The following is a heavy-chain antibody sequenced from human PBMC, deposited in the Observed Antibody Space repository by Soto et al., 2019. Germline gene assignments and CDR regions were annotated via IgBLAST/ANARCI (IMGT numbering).Heavy chain of an antibody. CDR2: ISGSDGST. Sequence: GGSLRLSCAASGFIFSSYAMSWVRQAPGKGLEWVSAISGSDGSTYYADSVKGRFTISRDNSRNTLYLQMNSLRAEDTAVYYCAKDGVAHIPLYTSGSSYDHWGQGTLVTVSS. V-gene: IGHV3-23*01. CDR1: GFIFSSYA. D-gene: IGHD3-22*01. J-gene: IGHJ4*02. CDR3: AKDGVAHIPLYTSGSSYDH.